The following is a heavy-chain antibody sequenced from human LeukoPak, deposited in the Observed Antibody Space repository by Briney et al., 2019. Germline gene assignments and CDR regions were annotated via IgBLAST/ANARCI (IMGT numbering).Heavy chain of an antibody. CDR1: GGTFSSYA. V-gene: IGHV1-69*05. D-gene: IGHD3-10*01. CDR3: ASREWEGFGDAMEYYYMDV. Sequence: ASVKVSCKASGGTFSSYAISWVRQAPGQGREWMGRIIPIFGTANSAQKFQGRVTITTDDSTSTAYMELSSLRAEDTAVYYWASREWEGFGDAMEYYYMDVWGKGTTVTVSS. J-gene: IGHJ6*03. CDR2: IIPIFGTA.